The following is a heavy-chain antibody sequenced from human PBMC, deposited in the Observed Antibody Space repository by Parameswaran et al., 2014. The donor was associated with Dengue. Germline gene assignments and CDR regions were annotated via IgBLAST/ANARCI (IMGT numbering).Heavy chain of an antibody. CDR3: ARDGGYGDYNWFDP. Sequence: VRQAPGQGLEWMGWINTNTGNPTYAQGFTGRFVFSLDTSVSTAYLQISSLKAEDTAVYYCARDGGYGDYNWFDPWGQGTLVTVSS. D-gene: IGHD4-17*01. CDR2: INTNTGNP. V-gene: IGHV7-4-1*02. J-gene: IGHJ5*02.